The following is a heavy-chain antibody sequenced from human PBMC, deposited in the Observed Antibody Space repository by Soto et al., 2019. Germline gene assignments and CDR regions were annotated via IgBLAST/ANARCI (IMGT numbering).Heavy chain of an antibody. CDR1: GGSISSGGYS. Sequence: PSETLSLTCAVSGGSISSGGYSWSWIRQPPGKGLECIGYIYHSGSTYYNPSLKSRVTISVDRSKNQFSLKLSSVTAADTAVYYCASRPSGSGFDPWGQGTLVTVS. V-gene: IGHV4-30-2*01. D-gene: IGHD1-26*01. CDR3: ASRPSGSGFDP. CDR2: IYHSGST. J-gene: IGHJ5*02.